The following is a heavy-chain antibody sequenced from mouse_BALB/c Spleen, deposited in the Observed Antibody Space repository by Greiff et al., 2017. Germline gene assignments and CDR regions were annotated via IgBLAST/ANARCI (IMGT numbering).Heavy chain of an antibody. J-gene: IGHJ4*01. CDR2: ISYDGSN. CDR3: ARYGSSYVYYAMDY. V-gene: IGHV3-6*02. Sequence: ESGPGLVKPSQSLSLTCSVTGYSITSGYYWNWIRQFPGNKLEWMGYISYDGSNNYNPSLKNRISITRDTSKNQFFLKLNSVTTEDTATYYCARYGSSYVYYAMDYWGQGTSVTVSS. CDR1: GYSITSGYY. D-gene: IGHD1-1*01.